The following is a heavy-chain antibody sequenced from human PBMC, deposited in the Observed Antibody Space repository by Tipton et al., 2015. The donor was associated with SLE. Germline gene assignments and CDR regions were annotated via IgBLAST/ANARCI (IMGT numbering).Heavy chain of an antibody. J-gene: IGHJ4*02. CDR1: GFPFSSLW. Sequence: SLRLSCAASGFPFSSLWMHWVRQVPGKGLEWVAEIDPDGSRTNYADYVEGRFTISRDNAKNTLSLQMNSLRVDDTGVYYCASLSAPSDYWGQGTLVTVSS. CDR2: IDPDGSRT. V-gene: IGHV3-74*01. CDR3: ASLSAPSDY.